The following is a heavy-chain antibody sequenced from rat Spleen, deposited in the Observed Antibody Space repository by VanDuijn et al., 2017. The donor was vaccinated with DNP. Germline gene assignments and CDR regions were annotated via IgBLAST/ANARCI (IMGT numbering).Heavy chain of an antibody. CDR1: GYSITSNF. J-gene: IGHJ2*01. Sequence: EVQLQESGSGLVKPSQSLSLTCSFTGYSITSNFWGWIRKFPGNKMEYIGHISYSGSTNYNPSLKSRISITRDTSKNHFFLQLNSVTTEDTATYYCARWTRYFDSWGQGVMVTVSS. D-gene: IGHD1-7*01. CDR3: ARWTRYFDS. V-gene: IGHV3-1*01. CDR2: ISYSGST.